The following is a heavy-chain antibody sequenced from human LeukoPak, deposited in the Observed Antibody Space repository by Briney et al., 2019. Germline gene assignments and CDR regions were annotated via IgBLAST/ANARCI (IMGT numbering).Heavy chain of an antibody. CDR3: ARDQARDSSAPNYYYYGMDV. CDR2: IIPIFGTA. D-gene: IGHD3-22*01. J-gene: IGHJ6*02. Sequence: SVKVSSKASGGTFSSCAISWVRQAPGQGLEWMGGIIPIFGTANYAQKFQGRVTITADESTSTAYMELSSLRSEDTAVYYCARDQARDSSAPNYYYYGMDVWGQGTTVTVSS. V-gene: IGHV1-69*13. CDR1: GGTFSSCA.